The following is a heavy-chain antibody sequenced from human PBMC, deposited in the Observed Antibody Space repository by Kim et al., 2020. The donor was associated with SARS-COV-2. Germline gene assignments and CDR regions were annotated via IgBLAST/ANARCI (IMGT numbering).Heavy chain of an antibody. CDR3: ARGVEQQLVYFDY. J-gene: IGHJ4*02. CDR2: IIPIFGTA. CDR1: GGTFSSYA. Sequence: SVKVSCKASGGTFSSYAISWVRQAPGQGLEWMGGIIPIFGTANYAQKFQGRVTITADESTSTAYMELSSLRSEDTAVYYCARGVEQQLVYFDYWGQGTLVTVSS. V-gene: IGHV1-69*13. D-gene: IGHD6-13*01.